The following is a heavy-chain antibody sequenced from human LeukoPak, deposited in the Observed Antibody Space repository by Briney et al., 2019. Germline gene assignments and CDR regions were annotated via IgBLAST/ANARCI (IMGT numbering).Heavy chain of an antibody. D-gene: IGHD3-16*01. V-gene: IGHV4-34*01. CDR1: GGSFSGYY. Sequence: SETLSLTSAVYGGSFSGYYWSWIRQPPGKGLEWIGEINHSGSTNYNPSLKSRVTISVDTSKNQFSLKLSSVTAADTAVYYCAREGSRLPYYFDYWGQGTLVTVSS. CDR2: INHSGST. J-gene: IGHJ4*02. CDR3: AREGSRLPYYFDY.